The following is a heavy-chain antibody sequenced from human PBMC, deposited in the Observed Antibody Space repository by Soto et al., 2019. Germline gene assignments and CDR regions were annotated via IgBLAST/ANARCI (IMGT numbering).Heavy chain of an antibody. Sequence: EVQLVESGGGLVQPGGSLRLSCAASGFSFSTYSMNWVRQAPGKGLEWVSYISSRSYTIYYVDSVKGRFTISRDNAKNSLYLKRNSLRDEDTAVYSWARGGSSSDNGMDVWGQGTTVTVSS. CDR3: ARGGSSSDNGMDV. V-gene: IGHV3-48*02. CDR2: ISSRSYTI. J-gene: IGHJ6*02. D-gene: IGHD6-6*01. CDR1: GFSFSTYS.